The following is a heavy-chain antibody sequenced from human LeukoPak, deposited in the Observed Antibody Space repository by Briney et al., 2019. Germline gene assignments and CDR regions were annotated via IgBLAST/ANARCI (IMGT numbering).Heavy chain of an antibody. Sequence: SETLSLTCAVHGGSFSDQYWSWIRQSPGKGLEWIGEINHGGRTNYNPSLKSRVTISIDTSMMQFSLKLTSVTAADTAVYYCAGGEALCDSWSQGILVTVSS. CDR2: INHGGRT. CDR3: AGGEALCDS. J-gene: IGHJ4*02. V-gene: IGHV4-34*01. D-gene: IGHD3-3*01. CDR1: GGSFSDQY.